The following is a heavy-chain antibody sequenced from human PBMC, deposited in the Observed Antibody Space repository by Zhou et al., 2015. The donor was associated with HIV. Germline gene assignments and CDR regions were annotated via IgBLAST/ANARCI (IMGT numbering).Heavy chain of an antibody. Sequence: QVQLVQSGAEMKKPGSSVKVSCKASGSPFTGYTFTWVRQAPGQGLEWMGGITPFYNTSNYAHNLQDRVTISADKSTSTAYMELRRLKSEDTAIYYCARNYISGYYFFDLWGQGTLVTVSS. CDR1: GSPFTGYT. J-gene: IGHJ4*02. CDR3: ARNYISGYYFFDL. CDR2: ITPFYNTS. V-gene: IGHV1-69*06. D-gene: IGHD3-3*01.